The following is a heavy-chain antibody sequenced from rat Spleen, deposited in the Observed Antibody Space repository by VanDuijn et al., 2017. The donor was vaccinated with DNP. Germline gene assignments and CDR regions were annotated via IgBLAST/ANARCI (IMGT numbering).Heavy chain of an antibody. J-gene: IGHJ2*01. CDR2: ISYDGSST. D-gene: IGHD1-12*02. CDR1: GFTFSDYN. V-gene: IGHV5-7*01. CDR3: ARPFYYDGDPGYFDY. Sequence: EVQLVESGGGLVQPGRSLKLSCAASGFTFSDYNMAWVRQAPKKGLEWVATISYDGSSTYYRDSVKGRFTISRDNAKSTLYLQMDSLRSEDTATYYCARPFYYDGDPGYFDYWGQGVMVTVSS.